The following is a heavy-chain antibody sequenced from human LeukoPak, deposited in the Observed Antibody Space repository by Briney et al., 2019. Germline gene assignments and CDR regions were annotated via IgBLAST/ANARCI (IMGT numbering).Heavy chain of an antibody. Sequence: PGGSLRLSCAASGFIFSSHGMNWVRQAPGKGLEWVSGISPSGDITYYADSVKGRFTISRDNSKNTLYLQMNSLRPEDTAVYYCAKSEGDGDFYYYYYYYMDVWGKGTTVTISS. CDR2: ISPSGDIT. CDR1: GFIFSSHG. V-gene: IGHV3-23*01. J-gene: IGHJ6*03. CDR3: AKSEGDGDFYYYYYYYMDV. D-gene: IGHD4-17*01.